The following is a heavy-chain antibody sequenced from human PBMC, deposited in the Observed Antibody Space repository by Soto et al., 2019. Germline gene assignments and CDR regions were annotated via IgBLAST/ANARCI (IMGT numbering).Heavy chain of an antibody. V-gene: IGHV3-30*03. J-gene: IGHJ5*02. CDR2: ILYDGSKE. CDR3: SRGDGAAEITRFDI. Sequence: SGGSLRLSCAGSGFIFSTYVMHWVRQAPGKGLEWVAVILYDGSKEFYADSVKGRFSISRDNSKNTLYLQMNTLRAEDTATYYCSRGDGAAEITRFDIWGQGSLVTVSS. CDR1: GFIFSTYV. D-gene: IGHD6-13*01.